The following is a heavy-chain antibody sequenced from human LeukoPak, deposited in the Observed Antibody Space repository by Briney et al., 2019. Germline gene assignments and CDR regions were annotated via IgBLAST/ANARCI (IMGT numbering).Heavy chain of an antibody. Sequence: SETLSLTCTVSGGSISSSSYYWSWIRQPPGTGLEWIGYIYYSGSTNYNPSLKSRVTISVDTSKNQFSLRLSSVTAADTAVYYCARVTGYMTEDYFDYWGQGTLITVSS. D-gene: IGHD6-13*01. V-gene: IGHV4-61*01. J-gene: IGHJ4*02. CDR1: GGSISSSSYY. CDR3: ARVTGYMTEDYFDY. CDR2: IYYSGST.